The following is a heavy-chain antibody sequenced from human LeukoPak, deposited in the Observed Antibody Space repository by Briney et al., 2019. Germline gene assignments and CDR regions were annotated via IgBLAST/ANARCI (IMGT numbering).Heavy chain of an antibody. CDR3: ARDPGYSSGWTVWGWPLYAFDV. J-gene: IGHJ3*01. V-gene: IGHV1-18*04. CDR2: ISAYNGNT. D-gene: IGHD6-19*01. CDR1: GFTFTSYG. Sequence: ASVKVSCKASGFTFTSYGISWVRQAPGQGLEWMGWISAYNGNTNYAQKLQGRVTMTTDTSTSTAYMELRSLRSDDTAVYYCARDPGYSSGWTVWGWPLYAFDVWGQGTMVTVSS.